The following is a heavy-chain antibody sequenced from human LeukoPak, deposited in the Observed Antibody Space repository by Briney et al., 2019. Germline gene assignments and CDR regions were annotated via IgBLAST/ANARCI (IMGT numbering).Heavy chain of an antibody. Sequence: ASVKVSCKASGYTFTNYGISWVRQAPGQGLEWMGWISGYNDNTNYAQKFRGRLTVTTDTSTSTTYMELRSLRSDDTAVYYCARDGTSTDDYWGQGTLVTVSS. CDR2: ISGYNDNT. D-gene: IGHD2-2*01. CDR1: GYTFTNYG. CDR3: ARDGTSTDDY. V-gene: IGHV1-18*01. J-gene: IGHJ4*02.